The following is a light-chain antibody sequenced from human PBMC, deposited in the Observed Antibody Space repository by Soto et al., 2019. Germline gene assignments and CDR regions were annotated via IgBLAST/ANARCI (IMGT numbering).Light chain of an antibody. V-gene: IGKV3-20*01. CDR2: GVS. CDR1: HVIGSRY. Sequence: EIVMTQSPSTLSLSPGERATISCRASHVIGSRYSAWYHQKPGQAPRLLIYGVSSRASGIPDRFFGSGSGTDFTLTINRLEPEDFAVYYCQQYANSPITFGQGTRLEIK. J-gene: IGKJ5*01. CDR3: QQYANSPIT.